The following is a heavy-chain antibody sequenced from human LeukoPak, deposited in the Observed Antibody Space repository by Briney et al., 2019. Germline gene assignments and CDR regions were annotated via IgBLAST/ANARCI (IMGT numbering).Heavy chain of an antibody. V-gene: IGHV3-53*01. D-gene: IGHD4-11*01. Sequence: GGSLRLSCAASGFSVSNNYMCWVRQAPGKGLEWVSVIFITGTTGYADSVKGRFTISRDNSKNIVYLQMNSLRPEDTAVYYCARGQSRCGQGTLVSVSS. J-gene: IGHJ4*02. CDR2: IFITGTT. CDR3: ARGQSR. CDR1: GFSVSNNY.